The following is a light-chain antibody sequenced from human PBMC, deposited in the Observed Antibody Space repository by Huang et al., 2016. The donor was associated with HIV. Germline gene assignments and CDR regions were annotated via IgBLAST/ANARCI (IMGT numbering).Light chain of an antibody. CDR1: QSIRTY. V-gene: IGKV1-39*01. CDR3: QQYSSNLLYT. J-gene: IGKJ2*01. CDR2: ASS. Sequence: DIQMTQSPSSLSASVGDRVTITFRASQSIRTYLNWYKQKPGKAPNLLIYASSNLQNGVPSRFSGNGSGTDFTLTISNLQPEDFATYYCQQYSSNLLYTFGQGTKLEI.